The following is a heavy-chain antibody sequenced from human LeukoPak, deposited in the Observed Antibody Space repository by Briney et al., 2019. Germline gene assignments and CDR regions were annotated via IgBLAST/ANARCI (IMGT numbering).Heavy chain of an antibody. D-gene: IGHD3-10*01. CDR2: MHYSGST. CDR3: ARQEVTLVRGVGSPYLDV. V-gene: IGHV4-39*01. CDR1: RASVRSSSYY. Sequence: SETLSLTCTVSRASVRSSSYYWGWIRQSPGKGLEWIASMHYSGSTYYNPSHKSRLTISVDSTKNQFSLNVSSVTAADTAVYYCARQEVTLVRGVGSPYLDVWGKGTTVTVSS. J-gene: IGHJ6*03.